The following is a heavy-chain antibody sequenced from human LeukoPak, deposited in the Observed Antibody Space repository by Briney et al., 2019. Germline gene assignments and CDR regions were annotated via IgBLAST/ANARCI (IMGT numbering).Heavy chain of an antibody. CDR3: ASRLGRGSSHAFDI. CDR2: IIPIFGTA. J-gene: IGHJ3*02. CDR1: GGTFSSYA. V-gene: IGHV1-69*13. Sequence: SVKVSCKASGGTFSSYAISWVRQAPGQGLEWMGGIIPIFGTANYAQKFQGRVTITADESTSTAYMGLSSLRSEDTAVYYCASRLGRGSSHAFDIWGQGTMVTVSS. D-gene: IGHD1-26*01.